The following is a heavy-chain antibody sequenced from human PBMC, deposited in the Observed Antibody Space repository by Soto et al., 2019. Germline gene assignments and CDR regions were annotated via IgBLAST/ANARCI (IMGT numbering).Heavy chain of an antibody. CDR1: GGTFSSYA. CDR3: ARVPNCSSTSCHQIAHHPRYYYYYYGMDV. D-gene: IGHD2-2*01. V-gene: IGHV1-69*13. CDR2: IIPIFGTA. J-gene: IGHJ6*02. Sequence: GASVKVSCKASGGTFSSYAISWVRQAPGQGLEWMGGIIPIFGTANYAQKFQGRVTITADESTSTAYMELSSLRSGDTAVYYCARVPNCSSTSCHQIAHHPRYYYYYYGMDVWGQGTTVTVSS.